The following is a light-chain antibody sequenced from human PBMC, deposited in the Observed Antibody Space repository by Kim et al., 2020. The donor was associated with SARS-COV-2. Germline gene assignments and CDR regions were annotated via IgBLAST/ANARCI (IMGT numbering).Light chain of an antibody. V-gene: IGLV3-19*01. CDR2: GEN. Sequence: SSELTQDPAVSVALGQTVRITCQGDSLRNYYASWYQQKPGQAPVLVIYGENNRPSGIPDRFSGSSSGNTASLTITGAQADDEADYYCNSRDSSGNYNVFATGTKVTVL. CDR1: SLRNYY. J-gene: IGLJ1*01. CDR3: NSRDSSGNYNV.